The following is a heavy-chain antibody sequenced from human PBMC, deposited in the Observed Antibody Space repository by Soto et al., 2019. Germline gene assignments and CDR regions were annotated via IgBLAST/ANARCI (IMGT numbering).Heavy chain of an antibody. CDR2: ISYDGSNK. V-gene: IGHV3-30*18. CDR1: GFTFSSYG. CDR3: AKGSTAMTYFDY. J-gene: IGHJ4*02. Sequence: QVQLVESGGGVVQPGRSLRLSCAASGFTFSSYGMHWVRQAPSKGLEWVAVISYDGSNKYYAYSVKGRFTISRDNSKNTLYLQMYRPRAEDTAVYYCAKGSTAMTYFDYWRQGTLVTVSS. D-gene: IGHD5-18*01.